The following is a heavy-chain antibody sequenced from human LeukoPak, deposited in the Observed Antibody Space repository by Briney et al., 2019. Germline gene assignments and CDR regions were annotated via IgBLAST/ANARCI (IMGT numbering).Heavy chain of an antibody. J-gene: IGHJ4*02. Sequence: SETLSLTCTVSGYSISSGYYWGWIRQPPGKGLEWIGSIYHSGSTYYNPSLKSRVTISVDTSKNQFSLKLSSVTAADTAVYYCARVSVAAAGSYVQYFDFWGQGTLVTVYS. D-gene: IGHD6-13*01. V-gene: IGHV4-38-2*02. CDR2: IYHSGST. CDR3: ARVSVAAAGSYVQYFDF. CDR1: GYSISSGYY.